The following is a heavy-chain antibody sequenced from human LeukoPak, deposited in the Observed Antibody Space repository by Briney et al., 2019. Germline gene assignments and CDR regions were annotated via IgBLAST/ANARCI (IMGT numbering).Heavy chain of an antibody. V-gene: IGHV3-72*01. CDR2: SKNKDYAYST. CDR3: TRIFYYGTRGYYPDF. Sequence: PGGSLRLSCAAPGFTFSDHHMDWVRQAPGKGLEWIGRSKNKDYAYSTVYAASVKGRFTFSRDDPKNSLYLQMNSLTTEDTAVYYCTRIFYYGTRGYYPDFWGQGTLVTVSS. J-gene: IGHJ4*02. D-gene: IGHD3-22*01. CDR1: GFTFSDHH.